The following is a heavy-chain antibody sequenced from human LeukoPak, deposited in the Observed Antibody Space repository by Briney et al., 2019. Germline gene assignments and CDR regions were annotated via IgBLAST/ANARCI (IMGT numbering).Heavy chain of an antibody. V-gene: IGHV3-23*01. CDR2: ISGSGGST. CDR3: AKDKGSSSPHPDFDY. D-gene: IGHD6-6*01. CDR1: GFTFSSYA. Sequence: PGGSLRLSCAASGFTFSSYAMSWVRQAPGKGLEWVSAISGSGGSTYYADSVKGRFSISRDNSKNTLYLQMNSLRVEDTAVYYCAKDKGSSSPHPDFDYWGQGTLVTVSS. J-gene: IGHJ4*02.